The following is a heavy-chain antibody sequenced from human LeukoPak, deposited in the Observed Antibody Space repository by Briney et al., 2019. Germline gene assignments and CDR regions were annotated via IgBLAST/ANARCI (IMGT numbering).Heavy chain of an antibody. CDR3: ARVRGPSDY. D-gene: IGHD3-10*01. Sequence: GGSLRLSCAASGFTFSNYAMRWVRQAPGKGLEWVSGISGSGDSTYYADSVKGRFTISRDNSKNTLYLQMNSLRAEDTAVYYCARVRGPSDYWGQGTLVTVSS. CDR1: GFTFSNYA. V-gene: IGHV3-23*01. J-gene: IGHJ4*02. CDR2: ISGSGDST.